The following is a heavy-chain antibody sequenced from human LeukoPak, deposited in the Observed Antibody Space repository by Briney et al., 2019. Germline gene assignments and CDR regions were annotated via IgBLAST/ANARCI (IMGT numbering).Heavy chain of an antibody. J-gene: IGHJ6*04. CDR3: AREGSLYCSSTSCPWSV. V-gene: IGHV1-46*01. CDR1: GYTFTSYY. Sequence: GASVKVSCKASGYTFTSYYMHWVRQAPGQGLEWMGIINPSGGSTSYAEKFEGRVTMTRDMSTRTVYMALRSLRSEDTAVHDCAREGSLYCSSTSCPWSVWGKGTPVTVSS. CDR2: INPSGGST. D-gene: IGHD2-2*01.